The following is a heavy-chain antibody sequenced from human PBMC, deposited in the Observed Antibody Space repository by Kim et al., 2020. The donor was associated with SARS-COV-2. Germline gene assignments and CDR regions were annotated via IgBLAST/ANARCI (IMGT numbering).Heavy chain of an antibody. Sequence: ASVKVSCKASGYTFTSYGISWVRQAPGQGLEWMGWISAYNGNTNYAQKLQGRVTMTTDTSTSTAYMELRSLRSDDTAVYYCAREGSTSFYQGGIIWANYYYYYGMDVWGQGTTVTVSS. J-gene: IGHJ6*02. V-gene: IGHV1-18*04. CDR3: AREGSTSFYQGGIIWANYYYYYGMDV. CDR2: ISAYNGNT. CDR1: GYTFTSYG. D-gene: IGHD2-2*01.